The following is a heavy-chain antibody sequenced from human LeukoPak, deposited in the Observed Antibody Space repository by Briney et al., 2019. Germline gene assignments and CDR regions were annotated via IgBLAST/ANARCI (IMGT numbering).Heavy chain of an antibody. CDR2: IWYDGSNK. Sequence: GGSLRLSCAASGFTSSSYGMHWVRQAPGKGLEWVAVIWYDGSNKYYADSVKGRFTISRDNSKNTLYLQMNSLRAEDTAVYYCAKPGIAWDHYYYYYMDVWGKGTTVTVSS. D-gene: IGHD3-10*01. V-gene: IGHV3-33*06. CDR3: AKPGIAWDHYYYYYMDV. CDR1: GFTSSSYG. J-gene: IGHJ6*03.